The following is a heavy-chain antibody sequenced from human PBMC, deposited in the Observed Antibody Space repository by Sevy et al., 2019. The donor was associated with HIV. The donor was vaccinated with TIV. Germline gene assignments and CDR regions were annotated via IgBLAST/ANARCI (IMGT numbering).Heavy chain of an antibody. CDR2: ISFDATNK. CDR1: GFTFNRYS. D-gene: IGHD1-1*01. CDR3: ALERLSSDIAEYFQN. J-gene: IGHJ1*01. V-gene: IGHV3-30-3*01. Sequence: PGGSLRLSCAASGFTFNRYSRHWVRQAPGKGLEWVATISFDATNKHYPDSVKGRFTISRDNLQNSLFLQMDSLRPEDTAVYYCALERLSSDIAEYFQNWGQGTLVTVSS.